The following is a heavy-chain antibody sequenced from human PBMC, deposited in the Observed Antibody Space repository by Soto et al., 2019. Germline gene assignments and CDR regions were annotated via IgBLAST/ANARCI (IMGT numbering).Heavy chain of an antibody. CDR3: AKDFRGFTSGWYYFDS. J-gene: IGHJ4*02. CDR2: INGGNGDT. D-gene: IGHD6-19*01. V-gene: IGHV1-3*01. CDR1: GYTFSSHA. Sequence: ASVKVSCKASGYTFSSHATHWVRQAPGQRLEWMGWINGGNGDTKYSQKFQDRVTITRDTSASTAYMEMNSLRADDTALYFCAKDFRGFTSGWYYFDSWGLGTLVTVSS.